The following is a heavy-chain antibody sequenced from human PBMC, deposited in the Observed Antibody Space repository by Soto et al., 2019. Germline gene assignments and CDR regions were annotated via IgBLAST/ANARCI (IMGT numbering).Heavy chain of an antibody. V-gene: IGHV3-23*01. D-gene: IGHD3-22*01. CDR3: AKLGDKSMIVVVISHAFDI. CDR1: GFTFSSYA. J-gene: IGHJ3*02. CDR2: ISGSGGST. Sequence: EVQLLESGGGLVQPGGSLRLSCAASGFTFSSYAMSWVRQAPGKGLEWVSAISGSGGSTYYADSEKGRFTISRDNSKNTLYLQMNSLRAEDTAVYYCAKLGDKSMIVVVISHAFDIWGQGTMVTVSS.